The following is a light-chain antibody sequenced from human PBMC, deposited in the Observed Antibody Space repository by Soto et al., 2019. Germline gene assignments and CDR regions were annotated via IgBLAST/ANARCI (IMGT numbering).Light chain of an antibody. CDR1: GSDIGGYNY. CDR2: EVS. J-gene: IGLJ2*01. CDR3: SSYVNYNTFVV. Sequence: QSALTQPPSASGSPGQSVTISCTGTGSDIGGYNYVSWHQQHPGKAPKVIITEVSNRPSGVSNRFSGSKSGNTASLTISGLQAEDEADYYCSSYVNYNTFVVFGGGTKVTVL. V-gene: IGLV2-8*01.